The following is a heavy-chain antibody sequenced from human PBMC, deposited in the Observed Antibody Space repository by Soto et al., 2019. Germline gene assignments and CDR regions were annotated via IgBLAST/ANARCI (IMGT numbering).Heavy chain of an antibody. D-gene: IGHD2-21*01. CDR1: NYDFRDYG. J-gene: IGHJ4*02. CDR2: ISPYKGDT. V-gene: IGHV1-18*01. Sequence: GPEMKEPGASVKVSCKASNYDFRDYGFSWVRQAPGQGLEWMGWISPYKGDTNYAQKFQGRVTLTTDSSTITAYMELRSLRSDHTAMYYCARDLPPYDPTYSVVMAGFDYWGQGTLVTVSS. CDR3: ARDLPPYDPTYSVVMAGFDY.